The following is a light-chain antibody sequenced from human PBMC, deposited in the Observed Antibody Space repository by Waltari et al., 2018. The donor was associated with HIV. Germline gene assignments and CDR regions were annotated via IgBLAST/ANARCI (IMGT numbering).Light chain of an antibody. V-gene: IGLV4-69*01. J-gene: IGLJ3*02. CDR3: LTWDTGIGV. Sequence: QVVLTQSPSASASLGASVKLTCTLSSGHSNYAIAWHQQQSEKGPRYLMKVNSDGSHTKGGGIPDRFSGSSSGAERYLTISSLQSEDEADYYCLTWDTGIGVFGGGTKLTVL. CDR1: SGHSNYA. CDR2: VNSDGSH.